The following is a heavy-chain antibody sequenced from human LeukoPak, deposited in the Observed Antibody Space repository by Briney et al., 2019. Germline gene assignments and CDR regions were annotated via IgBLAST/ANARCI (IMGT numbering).Heavy chain of an antibody. CDR1: GGSISSSSYY. Sequence: SETLSLTCTVSGGSISSSSYYWGWIRQPPGKGREWIVSIYDSGSTYYNPSLKSRVTISVHTSKNQFSLKLSSVTAADTAVYYCARHGPDEYGSGRPFYYYYGMDVWGQGTTVTVS. D-gene: IGHD3-10*01. J-gene: IGHJ6*02. CDR2: IYDSGST. V-gene: IGHV4-39*01. CDR3: ARHGPDEYGSGRPFYYYYGMDV.